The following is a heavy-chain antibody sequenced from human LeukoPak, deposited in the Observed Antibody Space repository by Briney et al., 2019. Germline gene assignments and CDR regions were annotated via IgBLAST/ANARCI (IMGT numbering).Heavy chain of an antibody. CDR1: GFTFSSYA. D-gene: IGHD3-10*01. V-gene: IGHV3-30-3*01. CDR2: ISYDGSNK. J-gene: IGHJ3*02. Sequence: PGGSLRLSCAASGFTFSSYAMHWVRQAPGKGLEWVAVISYDGSNKYYADSVKGRFTISRDNSKNTLYLQMNSLRAEDTAVYYCARDLNYYVSGSYYSWGVFYIGGKGTRATVS. CDR3: ARDLNYYVSGSYYSWGVFYI.